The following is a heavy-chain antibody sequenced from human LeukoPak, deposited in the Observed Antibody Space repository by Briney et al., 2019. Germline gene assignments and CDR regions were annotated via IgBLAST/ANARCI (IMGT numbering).Heavy chain of an antibody. CDR2: IYYSGST. J-gene: IGHJ6*03. CDR3: ARLGRAIVDYYYYTDV. V-gene: IGHV4-39*01. CDR1: GGSISSSSYY. Sequence: SETLSLTCTVSGGSISSSSYYWGWIRQPPGKGLEWIGSIYYSGSTYYNPSLKSRVTISVDTSKNQLSLKVSSVTAADTAVYYCARLGRAIVDYYYYTDVWGKGTTVTVSS. D-gene: IGHD3-22*01.